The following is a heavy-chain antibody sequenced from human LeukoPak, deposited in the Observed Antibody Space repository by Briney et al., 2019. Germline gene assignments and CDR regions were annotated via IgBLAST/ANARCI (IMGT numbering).Heavy chain of an antibody. Sequence: GGSLRLSCAASGFNFSNYWMSWVRQAPGKGLEWVANMKEDGSETYYEDSVKGRFTIFRDNTKNSLYLQMNSLRADDTAVYYCASGSHFNYWGQGTLVTVSS. CDR3: ASGSHFNY. CDR2: MKEDGSET. V-gene: IGHV3-7*01. J-gene: IGHJ4*02. CDR1: GFNFSNYW.